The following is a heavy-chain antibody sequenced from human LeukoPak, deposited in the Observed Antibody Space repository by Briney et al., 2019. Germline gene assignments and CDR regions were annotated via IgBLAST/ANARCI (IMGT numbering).Heavy chain of an antibody. CDR1: GFPFGDFA. Sequence: GGSLRLSCTGSGFPFGDFAVTWVRQAPGKGLEWVGFIRNTAYGYTTEYAASVEGRFTISRDDSKNIAYLHMNSLKSEDTAVYYCSRVNGRLIRGVITSPYYFDYWGQGTLVTVSS. J-gene: IGHJ4*02. CDR3: SRVNGRLIRGVITSPYYFDY. D-gene: IGHD3-10*01. CDR2: IRNTAYGYTT. V-gene: IGHV3-49*04.